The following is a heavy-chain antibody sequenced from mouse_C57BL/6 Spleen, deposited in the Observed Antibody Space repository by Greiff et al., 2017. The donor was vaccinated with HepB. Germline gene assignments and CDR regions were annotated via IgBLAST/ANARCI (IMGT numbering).Heavy chain of an antibody. J-gene: IGHJ4*01. Sequence: QVQLQQSGPELVKPGASVKISCKASGYAFSSSWMNWVKQRPGKGLEWIGRIYPGDGDTNYNGKFKGKATLTADKSSSTADMQLSSLTAADSAVYFCARYPFTTVVDAMDYWGQGTSVTVSS. CDR1: GYAFSSSW. CDR3: ARYPFTTVVDAMDY. CDR2: IYPGDGDT. V-gene: IGHV1-82*01. D-gene: IGHD1-1*01.